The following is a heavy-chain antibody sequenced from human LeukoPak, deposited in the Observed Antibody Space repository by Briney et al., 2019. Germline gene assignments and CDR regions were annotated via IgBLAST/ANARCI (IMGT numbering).Heavy chain of an antibody. V-gene: IGHV4-59*08. Sequence: SETLSLTCTVSGGSISSYYWSWIRQPPGKGLEWLGYIYYTGNSNYNPSLESRVTMSLDTSTNQFSLRLSSVTAADTAVYYCSRRYTNSWFFDYSGQGALVTVSS. CDR1: GGSISSYY. D-gene: IGHD2-2*02. CDR3: SRRYTNSWFFDY. CDR2: IYYTGNS. J-gene: IGHJ4*02.